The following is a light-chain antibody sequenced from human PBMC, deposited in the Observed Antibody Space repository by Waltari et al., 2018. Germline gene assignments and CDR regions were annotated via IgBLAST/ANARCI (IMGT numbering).Light chain of an antibody. CDR1: QSVSRA. V-gene: IGKV3-20*01. CDR3: QHYVRLPAT. Sequence: SCRASQSVSRALAWYQQKPGQAPRLLISGASNRATGIPDRFSGSGSGTVFSLTISSLEPEDFAVYYCQHYVRLPATFGQGTKVEIK. CDR2: GAS. J-gene: IGKJ1*01.